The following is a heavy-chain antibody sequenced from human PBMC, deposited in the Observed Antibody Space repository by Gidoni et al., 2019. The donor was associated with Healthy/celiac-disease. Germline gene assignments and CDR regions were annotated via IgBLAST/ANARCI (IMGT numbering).Heavy chain of an antibody. CDR1: GFTLSRNY. CDR2: IYSGGST. CDR3: ARDHAMVRGVVVYYYGMDV. V-gene: IGHV3-66*02. Sequence: ELQLVESAGGLVQPGGSLRLSCPASGFTLSRNYMSWVRQAPGKGLAWVSVIYSGGSTYYADSVKGRVTISRDNSKNTLYLQMNSLRAEDTAVYYCARDHAMVRGVVVYYYGMDVWGQGTTVTVSS. J-gene: IGHJ6*02. D-gene: IGHD3-10*01.